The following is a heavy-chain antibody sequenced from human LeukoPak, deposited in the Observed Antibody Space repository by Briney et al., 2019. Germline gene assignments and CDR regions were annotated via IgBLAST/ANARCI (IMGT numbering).Heavy chain of an antibody. Sequence: GGSLRLSCAASGFTFSSYDMSWVRQAPGKGLEWVSGISGSGGSTYYADSVKGRFTISRDNSRNTLYLQMNSLRAEDTAVYYCAKDRVYRYYEILTGYFNYYYMDVWGKGTTVTVSS. CDR2: ISGSGGST. V-gene: IGHV3-23*01. CDR3: AKDRVYRYYEILTGYFNYYYMDV. CDR1: GFTFSSYD. D-gene: IGHD3-9*01. J-gene: IGHJ6*03.